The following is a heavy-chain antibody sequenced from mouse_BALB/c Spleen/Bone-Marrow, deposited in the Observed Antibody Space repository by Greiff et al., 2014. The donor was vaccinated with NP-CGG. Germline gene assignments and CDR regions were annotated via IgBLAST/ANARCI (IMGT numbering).Heavy chain of an antibody. J-gene: IGHJ3*01. CDR3: ARELGLRLAY. Sequence: QVQLQQSGAELMKPGASVKISCKTSGYTFSSYWIEWVKQRPGHGLEWIGGILPGSGSTNSNEKFKGKATLTADTSSNTAYMQLSSLTSEDSAVYYCARELGLRLAYWGQGTLVTVSA. CDR2: ILPGSGST. CDR1: GYTFSSYW. D-gene: IGHD3-1*01. V-gene: IGHV1-9*01.